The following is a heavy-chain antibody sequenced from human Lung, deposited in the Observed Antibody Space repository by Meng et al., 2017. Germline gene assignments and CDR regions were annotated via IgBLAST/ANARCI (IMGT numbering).Heavy chain of an antibody. V-gene: IGHV4-34*01. CDR2: INHSGST. Sequence: QGQLQQWGAGLLKPSENLSLPCVVSGGSFSDYYWSWIRQPLGKGLEWIGEINHSGSTNYNPSLESRATISVDTSQNNLSLKLSSVTAADSAVYYCARGPTTMAHDFDYWGQGTLVTVSS. CDR3: ARGPTTMAHDFDY. CDR1: GGSFSDYY. D-gene: IGHD4-11*01. J-gene: IGHJ4*02.